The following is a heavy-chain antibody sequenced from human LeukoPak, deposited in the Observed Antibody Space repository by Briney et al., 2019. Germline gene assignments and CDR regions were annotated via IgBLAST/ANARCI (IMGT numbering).Heavy chain of an antibody. V-gene: IGHV3-74*01. CDR1: GFTFSSYW. Sequence: GGSLRLSCAASGFTFSSYWTHWVRQAPGKGLVWVSRINSDGSSTSYADSVKGRFTISRDNAKNTLYLQMNSLRAEGTAVYYCASAYYSDTRGFDYWGQGTLVTVSS. CDR3: ASAYYSDTRGFDY. J-gene: IGHJ4*02. D-gene: IGHD3-22*01. CDR2: INSDGSST.